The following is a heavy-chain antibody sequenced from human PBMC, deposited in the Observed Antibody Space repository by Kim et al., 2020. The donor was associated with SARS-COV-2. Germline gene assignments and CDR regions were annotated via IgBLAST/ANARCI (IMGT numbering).Heavy chain of an antibody. J-gene: IGHJ4*02. CDR3: ARKGQSGYFPFDY. CDR2: VSGNCVAT. D-gene: IGHD3-22*01. CDR1: GFSFSAYG. Sequence: GGSLRLSCAASGFSFSAYGMSWVRQAPGKGLEWLSLVSGNCVATYYADSVKGLFTISRDNSKNTLYLQMNSLRADDTAVYYCARKGQSGYFPFDYWGPGTLVTVSS. V-gene: IGHV3-23*01.